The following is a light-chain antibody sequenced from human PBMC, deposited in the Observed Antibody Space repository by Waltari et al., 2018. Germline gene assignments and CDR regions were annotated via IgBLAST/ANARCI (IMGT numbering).Light chain of an antibody. CDR3: SSYTSSSTLGV. CDR2: DVS. Sequence: QSALTQPASVSGSPGQSITISCPGTRSDVGGYNYVPWYQQHPGKAPKLMIYDVSNRPSGVSNRFSGSKSGNTASLTISGLQAEDEADYYCSSYTSSSTLGVFGGGTKLTVL. V-gene: IGLV2-14*03. J-gene: IGLJ2*01. CDR1: RSDVGGYNY.